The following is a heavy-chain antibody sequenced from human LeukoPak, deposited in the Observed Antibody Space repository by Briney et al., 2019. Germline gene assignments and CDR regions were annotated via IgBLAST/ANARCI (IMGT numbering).Heavy chain of an antibody. Sequence: PSETLSLTCTVSGGSISSSSFYWGWIRQPPRKGLEWIGSIYHSGSTYYNPSLKSRVTMSVDTSKNQFSLKLSSVTAADTAVYYCARGLHYYGSGNWFDPWGQGTLVTVSS. CDR3: ARGLHYYGSGNWFDP. CDR2: IYHSGST. V-gene: IGHV4-39*07. J-gene: IGHJ5*02. D-gene: IGHD3-10*01. CDR1: GGSISSSSFY.